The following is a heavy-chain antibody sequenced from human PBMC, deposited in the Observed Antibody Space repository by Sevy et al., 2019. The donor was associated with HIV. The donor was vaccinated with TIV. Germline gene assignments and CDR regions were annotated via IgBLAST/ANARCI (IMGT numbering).Heavy chain of an antibody. CDR1: GYSFTSYW. CDR3: ARHTAPHSTSTSCYRTSDRFFDY. Sequence: GESLKISCKGSGYSFTSYWIGWVRQMPGKGLEWMGIIYPGDSDTRYSPSFQGQVTISADKSISTAYLQWSSLKASDIAMDYYARHTAPHSTSTSCYRTSDRFFDYWGQGTLVTVSS. D-gene: IGHD2-2*01. CDR2: IYPGDSDT. J-gene: IGHJ4*02. V-gene: IGHV5-51*01.